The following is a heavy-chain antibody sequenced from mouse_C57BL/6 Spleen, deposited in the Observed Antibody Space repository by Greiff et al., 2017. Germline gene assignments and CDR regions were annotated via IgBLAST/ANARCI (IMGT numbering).Heavy chain of an antibody. J-gene: IGHJ4*01. V-gene: IGHV1-82*01. CDR3: ARGPGAMDY. Sequence: VQLQQSGPELVKPGASVKISCKASGYAFSSSWMNWVKQRPGKGLEWIGRIYPGDGDTNYNGKFKGKATLTAGKSSSTAYMQLSSLTSEDSAVYFCARGPGAMDYWGQGTSVTVSS. CDR1: GYAFSSSW. CDR2: IYPGDGDT.